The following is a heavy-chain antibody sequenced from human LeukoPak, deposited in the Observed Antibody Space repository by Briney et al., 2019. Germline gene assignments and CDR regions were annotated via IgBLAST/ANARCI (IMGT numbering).Heavy chain of an antibody. D-gene: IGHD2-15*01. Sequence: SVKVSCKASGYTFTSYGISWVRQAPGQGLEWMGGIIPIFGTANYAQKFQGRVTITADESTSTAYMELSSLRSEDTAVYYCARVPGGGSLPYYYYGMDVWGQGTTVTVSS. V-gene: IGHV1-69*13. J-gene: IGHJ6*02. CDR3: ARVPGGGSLPYYYYGMDV. CDR1: GYTFTSYG. CDR2: IIPIFGTA.